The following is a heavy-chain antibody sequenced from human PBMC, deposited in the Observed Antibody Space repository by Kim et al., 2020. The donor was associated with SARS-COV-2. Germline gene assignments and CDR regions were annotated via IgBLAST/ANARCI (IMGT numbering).Heavy chain of an antibody. CDR1: GFTFSSYA. Sequence: GGSLRLSCAASGFTFSSYAMSWVRQAPGKGLEWVSVIYSGGSSTYYADSVKGRFTISRDNSKNTLYLQMNSLRAEDTAVYYCATLSQDIVVVPGGARKDYWGQGTLVTVSS. J-gene: IGHJ4*02. D-gene: IGHD2-15*01. V-gene: IGHV3-23*03. CDR3: ATLSQDIVVVPGGARKDY. CDR2: IYSGGSST.